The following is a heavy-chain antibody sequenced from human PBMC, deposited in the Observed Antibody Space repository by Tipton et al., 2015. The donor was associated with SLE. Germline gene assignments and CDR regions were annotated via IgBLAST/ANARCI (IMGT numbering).Heavy chain of an antibody. V-gene: IGHV4-39*01. CDR2: IYYSGST. J-gene: IGHJ4*02. CDR3: AGYTSGWYNGPDY. CDR1: GGSISSSSYY. Sequence: TLSLTCTVSGGSISSSSYYWGWIRQPPGKGLEWIGSIYYSGSTYYNPSLKSRVTLYVDTSKNQFSLKLSSVTAADTAVYYCAGYTSGWYNGPDYWGQGTLVTVSS. D-gene: IGHD6-19*01.